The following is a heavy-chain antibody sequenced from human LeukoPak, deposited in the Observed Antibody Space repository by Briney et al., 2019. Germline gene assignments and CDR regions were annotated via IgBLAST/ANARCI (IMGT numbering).Heavy chain of an antibody. CDR3: ARAHGVVDPFSPFDI. J-gene: IGHJ3*02. CDR2: INHSGST. Sequence: SEALSLTCAVYGGSFSGYYWSWIRQPPGKGLEWIGEINHSGSTKYNPSLKSRVTISVDTSKNQFSLKLSSVTAADTAVYYCARAHGVVDPFSPFDIWGQGTMVTVSS. V-gene: IGHV4-34*01. D-gene: IGHD3-22*01. CDR1: GGSFSGYY.